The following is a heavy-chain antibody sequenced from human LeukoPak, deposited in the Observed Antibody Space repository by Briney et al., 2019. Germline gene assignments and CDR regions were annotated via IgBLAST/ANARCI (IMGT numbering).Heavy chain of an antibody. Sequence: ASVKVSCKPSGYTFTSYGISWVRQAPGQGLEWMGWINPYNGNTNSAQKVQGRVTMTTDTSTSTAYMELRGLRSDDTAVYYCARDPSGNPYFFDYWGQGTLVTVSS. CDR2: INPYNGNT. V-gene: IGHV1-18*01. CDR3: ARDPSGNPYFFDY. D-gene: IGHD3-3*01. CDR1: GYTFTSYG. J-gene: IGHJ4*02.